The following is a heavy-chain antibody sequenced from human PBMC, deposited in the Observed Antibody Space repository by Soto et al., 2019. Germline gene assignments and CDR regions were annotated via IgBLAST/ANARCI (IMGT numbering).Heavy chain of an antibody. V-gene: IGHV3-30*18. CDR2: ISYDGSNK. CDR1: GFTFSSYG. CDR3: AKVGYCSSTSCYTLDPDAFDI. D-gene: IGHD2-2*02. Sequence: PGGSLRLSCAASGFTFSSYGMHWVRQAPGKGLEWVAVISYDGSNKYYADSVKGRFTISRDNSKNTLYLQMNSLRAEDTAVYYCAKVGYCSSTSCYTLDPDAFDIWGQGTMGT. J-gene: IGHJ3*02.